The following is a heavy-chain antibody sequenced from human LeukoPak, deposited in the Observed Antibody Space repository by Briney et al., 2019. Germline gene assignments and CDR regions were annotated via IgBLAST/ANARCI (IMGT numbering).Heavy chain of an antibody. CDR3: ARLGIQLWFVY. D-gene: IGHD5-18*01. V-gene: IGHV4-39*01. CDR2: IYHSGST. J-gene: IGHJ4*02. Sequence: SETLSLTCTVSGGSISSSSYYWGWIRQPPGKGLEWIGSIYHSGSTYYNPSLKSRVTISVDTSKNQFSLKLSSVTAADTAVYYCARLGIQLWFVYWGQGTLVTVSS. CDR1: GGSISSSSYY.